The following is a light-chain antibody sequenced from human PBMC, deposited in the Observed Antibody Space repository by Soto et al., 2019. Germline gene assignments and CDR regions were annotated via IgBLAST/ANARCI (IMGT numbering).Light chain of an antibody. CDR2: GAS. V-gene: IGKV3-20*01. CDR3: QHYVSSPPLYF. J-gene: IGKJ2*01. Sequence: EIVLTQSPGTLSLSPGERATLSCRASQSVSTCCLAWYQQKPGQAPRLLIYGASNRATGIPDRFSGSGSGTDFTLNISRLEPEDFAVYYCQHYVSSPPLYFFGQGTKLEIK. CDR1: QSVSTCC.